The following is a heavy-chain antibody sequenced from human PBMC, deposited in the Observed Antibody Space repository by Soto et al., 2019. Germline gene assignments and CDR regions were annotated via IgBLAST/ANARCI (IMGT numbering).Heavy chain of an antibody. D-gene: IGHD3-22*01. J-gene: IGHJ3*02. V-gene: IGHV1-69*13. CDR2: IIPIFGTA. CDR3: ARASQMIVVLNAFDI. CDR1: GGTFSSYA. Sequence: GASVKVSCKASGGTFSSYAISWVRQAPGQGLEWMGGIIPIFGTANYAQKFQGRVTITADESTSTAYMELSSLRSEDTAVYYCARASQMIVVLNAFDICGQGPMVTVSS.